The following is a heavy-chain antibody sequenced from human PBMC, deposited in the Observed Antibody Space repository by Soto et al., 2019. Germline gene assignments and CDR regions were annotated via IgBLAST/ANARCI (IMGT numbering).Heavy chain of an antibody. CDR2: ISGYNANP. V-gene: IGHV1-18*04. Sequence: QVQLVQSGPEVKKPGASVKVSCKASGYTFTNHGISWVRPATGQGLEWVVWISGYNANPKYAQKFQGRVIMSTDTSTNTAYLSLRSLRAHATAVYYCATDIYPLTSYFDYWGQGTLVTVSA. J-gene: IGHJ4*02. CDR3: ATDIYPLTSYFDY. CDR1: GYTFTNHG.